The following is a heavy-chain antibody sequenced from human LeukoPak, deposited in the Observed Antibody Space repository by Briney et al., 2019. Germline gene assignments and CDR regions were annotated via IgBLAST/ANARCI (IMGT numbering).Heavy chain of an antibody. CDR2: IYTSGST. CDR3: ARWARGVFDY. V-gene: IGHV4-61*02. Sequence: PSETLSLTCTVSGGSISSGSYYWSWIRQPAGKGLEWIGRIYTSGSTNYNPSLKSRVTISVDTSKNQFSLKLSSVTAADTAVYYCARWARGVFDYWGQGTLVTVSS. J-gene: IGHJ4*02. D-gene: IGHD5-12*01. CDR1: GGSISSGSYY.